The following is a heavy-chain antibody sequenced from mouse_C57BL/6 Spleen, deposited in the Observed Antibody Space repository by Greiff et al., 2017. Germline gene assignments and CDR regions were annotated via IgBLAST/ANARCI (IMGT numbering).Heavy chain of an antibody. CDR3: ARTRGWYYFDY. V-gene: IGHV1-80*01. CDR1: GYAFSSYW. D-gene: IGHD2-3*01. J-gene: IGHJ2*01. Sequence: QVQLQQSGAELVKPGASVKISCKSSGYAFSSYWMNWVKQRPGKGLEWIGQIYPGDGDTNYNGKFKGKATLTADKSSSTAYMQLSSLTSEDSAVYFCARTRGWYYFDYWGQGTTLTVSS. CDR2: IYPGDGDT.